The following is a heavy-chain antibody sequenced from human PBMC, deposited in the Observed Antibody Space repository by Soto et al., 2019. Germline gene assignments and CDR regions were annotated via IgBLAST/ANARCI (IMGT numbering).Heavy chain of an antibody. D-gene: IGHD6-19*01. V-gene: IGHV3-30-3*01. CDR1: GLTFSTYA. CDR3: ARDQGRYSSGWPSPNWFDP. Sequence: GSLRISSAASGLTFSTYAMHWVRQAPGKGLEWVAVISYDGSNKYYADSLKRRFTISRDNSKNTLYLQMNSLRAEDTAVYYCARDQGRYSSGWPSPNWFDPWGQGTLVTVSS. CDR2: ISYDGSNK. J-gene: IGHJ5*02.